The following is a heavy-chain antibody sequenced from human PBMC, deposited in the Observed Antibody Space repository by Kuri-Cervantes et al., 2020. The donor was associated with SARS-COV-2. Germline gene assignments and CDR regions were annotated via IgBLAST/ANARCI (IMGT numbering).Heavy chain of an antibody. Sequence: GGSLRLSCAASGFTFSSYSMNWVRQAPGKGLEWVSSISSSSSAIYYPDSVKGRFTMSRDNAKNSLCLQMNSLRAEDTAVYYCATAVREPFGGYWGQGTLVTDSS. CDR2: ISSSSSAI. CDR1: GFTFSSYS. V-gene: IGHV3-21*03. D-gene: IGHD3-16*01. J-gene: IGHJ4*02. CDR3: ATAVREPFGGY.